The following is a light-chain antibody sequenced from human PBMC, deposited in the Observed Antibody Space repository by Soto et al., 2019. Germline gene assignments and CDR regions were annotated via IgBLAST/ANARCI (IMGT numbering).Light chain of an antibody. CDR2: AAS. CDR3: QQSYNTTWT. Sequence: DIQMTQSPSSLSASVGDRVTITCRASQGISTYLNWYQQKPGKPPKLLIYAASSLQSGVPSRFSGSGSETDFTLTISSLQPEDFATYSCQQSYNTTWTFGQGTKVEIK. J-gene: IGKJ1*01. CDR1: QGISTY. V-gene: IGKV1-39*01.